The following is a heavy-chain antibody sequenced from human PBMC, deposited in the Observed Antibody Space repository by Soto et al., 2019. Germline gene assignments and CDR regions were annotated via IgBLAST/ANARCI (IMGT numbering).Heavy chain of an antibody. CDR3: ARDAPPEDY. V-gene: IGHV1-18*01. J-gene: IGHJ4*02. CDR2: INAYNGNT. CDR1: GYTFTTYA. Sequence: QVQLVQPGAEVMKPGASVKVSCKASGYTFTTYAISWVRQAXGQGLEWMGWINAYNGNTNYAQKLQCRVTMTTDTSTSTAYMELRSLRSDDTAVYYCARDAPPEDYWGQGTLVTVSS.